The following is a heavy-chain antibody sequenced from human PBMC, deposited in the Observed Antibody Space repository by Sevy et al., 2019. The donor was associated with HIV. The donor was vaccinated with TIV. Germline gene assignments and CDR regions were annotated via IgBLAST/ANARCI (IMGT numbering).Heavy chain of an antibody. CDR2: INPDTGDT. V-gene: IGHV1-2*02. CDR3: ARERGLCSGGHCLRDAFDI. CDR1: KYTFTAYY. D-gene: IGHD2-15*01. J-gene: IGHJ3*02. Sequence: ASVKVSCKASKYTFTAYYIHWLQQAPGQGLEWMAWINPDTGDTNYAQKFQGRVTLTRDTSISTANMEVTRLTSDDTAVYYCARERGLCSGGHCLRDAFDIWGQGTLVTVSS.